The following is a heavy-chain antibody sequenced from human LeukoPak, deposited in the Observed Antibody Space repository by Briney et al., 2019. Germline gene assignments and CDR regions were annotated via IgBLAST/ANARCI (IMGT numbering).Heavy chain of an antibody. CDR1: GGSISSYY. CDR2: IYYSGST. CDR3: ARVSVGGDPLPADY. D-gene: IGHD2-2*01. J-gene: IGHJ4*02. Sequence: SETLSLTCTVSGGSISSYYWSWIRQPPGKGLEWIGYIYYSGSTNYNPSLNSRVTISVDTSKNQFSLKLSSVTAADTAVYYCARVSVGGDPLPADYWGQGTLVTVSS. V-gene: IGHV4-59*01.